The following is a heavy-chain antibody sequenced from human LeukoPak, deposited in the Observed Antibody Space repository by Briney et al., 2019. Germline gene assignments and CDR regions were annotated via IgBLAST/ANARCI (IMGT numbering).Heavy chain of an antibody. CDR3: ARGPPESTSSDF. D-gene: IGHD2-2*01. Sequence: ASVTVSCMASGYTFSNYDVNWVRQAAGQGLEWIGWMRPNNGNRDYAQRFQGGVSMPRDTSINTAYVELRSLTSEDTAVYYCARGPPESTSSDFWGQGTLVSISS. CDR2: MRPNNGNR. J-gene: IGHJ4*02. CDR1: GYTFSNYD. V-gene: IGHV1-8*01.